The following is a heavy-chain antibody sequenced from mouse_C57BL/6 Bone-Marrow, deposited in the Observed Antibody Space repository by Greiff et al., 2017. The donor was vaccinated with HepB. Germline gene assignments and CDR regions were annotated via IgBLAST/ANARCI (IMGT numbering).Heavy chain of an antibody. Sequence: VMLVESGPGLVQPSQSLSITCTVSGFSLTSYGVHWVRQSPGKGLEWLGVIWRGGSTDYNAAFISRLSISKDNSKSQVFFKMNSLQADDTAIYYCARNSGVWFAYWGQGTLVTVSA. CDR2: IWRGGST. V-gene: IGHV2-2*01. J-gene: IGHJ3*01. D-gene: IGHD4-1*01. CDR1: GFSLTSYG. CDR3: ARNSGVWFAY.